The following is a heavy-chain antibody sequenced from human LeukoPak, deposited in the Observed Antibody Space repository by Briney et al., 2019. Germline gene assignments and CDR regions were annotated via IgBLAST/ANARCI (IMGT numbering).Heavy chain of an antibody. D-gene: IGHD1-26*01. Sequence: ASVKVPCKASGGTFSSYATSWVRQAPGQGLEWMGGIIPIFGTANYAQKFQGRVTITADESTSTAYMELSSLRSEDTAVYYCAFSGSSNWRFDYWGQGTLVTVSS. J-gene: IGHJ4*02. CDR1: GGTFSSYA. CDR2: IIPIFGTA. CDR3: AFSGSSNWRFDY. V-gene: IGHV1-69*13.